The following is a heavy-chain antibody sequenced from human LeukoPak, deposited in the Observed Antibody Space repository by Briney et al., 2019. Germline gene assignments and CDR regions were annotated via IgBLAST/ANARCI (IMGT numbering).Heavy chain of an antibody. Sequence: GGSLRLSCAASGFTFSSYAMHWVRQAPGKGLEWVAVISYDGSNKYYADSVRGRFTISRHNSQNTLNLQMNSLRSEDTAIYYCARALRARTAFDIWGQGTMVSVSS. CDR2: ISYDGSNK. CDR3: ARALRARTAFDI. CDR1: GFTFSSYA. J-gene: IGHJ3*02. V-gene: IGHV3-30*14.